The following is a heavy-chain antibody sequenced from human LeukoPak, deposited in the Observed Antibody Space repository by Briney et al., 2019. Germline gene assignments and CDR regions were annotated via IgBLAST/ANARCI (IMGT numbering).Heavy chain of an antibody. D-gene: IGHD3-22*01. CDR2: ISGYNGNT. J-gene: IGHJ4*02. Sequence: VASVKVSCEASGYTFTSHGVIWVRQAPGQGLEWMGWISGYNGNTKYAQKVQGRVTMTTDTSTSTAYMELRSLRSDDTAVYYCARGFPPRMYYDSSGYYSYYFDYWGQGTLVTVSS. V-gene: IGHV1-18*01. CDR3: ARGFPPRMYYDSSGYYSYYFDY. CDR1: GYTFTSHG.